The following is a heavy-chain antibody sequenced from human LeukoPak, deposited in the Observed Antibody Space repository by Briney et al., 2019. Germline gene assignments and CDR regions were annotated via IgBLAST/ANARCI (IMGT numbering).Heavy chain of an antibody. CDR1: GYTFTGYY. J-gene: IGHJ4*02. CDR3: ARVCRGYSYGAIDY. CDR2: INPNSGGT. Sequence: ASVKVSCKASGYTFTGYYMHWVRQAPGQGLEWMGRINPNSGGTNYAQKFQGRVTMTRDTSISTAYMELSRLRSDDTAVYYCARVCRGYSYGAIDYWGQGTLVTVSS. D-gene: IGHD5-18*01. V-gene: IGHV1-2*06.